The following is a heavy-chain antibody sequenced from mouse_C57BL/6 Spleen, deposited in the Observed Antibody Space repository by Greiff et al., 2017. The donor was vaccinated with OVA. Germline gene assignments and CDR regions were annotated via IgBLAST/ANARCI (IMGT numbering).Heavy chain of an antibody. Sequence: QVQLQQSGPELVKPGASVKISCKASGYAFSSSWMNWVKQRPGKGLEWIGRIYPGDGDTNYNGKFKGKATLTADKSSSTAYMQLSSLTSEDSAVYFCARSRDYDLFMDYWGQGTSVTVSS. V-gene: IGHV1-82*01. CDR1: GYAFSSSW. CDR3: ARSRDYDLFMDY. CDR2: IYPGDGDT. J-gene: IGHJ4*01. D-gene: IGHD2-4*01.